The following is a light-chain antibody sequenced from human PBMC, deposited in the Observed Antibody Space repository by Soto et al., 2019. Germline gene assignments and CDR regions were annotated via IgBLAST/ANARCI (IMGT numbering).Light chain of an antibody. CDR2: GAS. Sequence: EIVLTQSPGTLSLSPGERATLSCRASQSVSSSYLAWYQQKPGQAPRLLIHGASSRATGIPDRFSGSESGTNFTLTIRRLEPEDFAVYYCQQYGSSPYTFGQGTKLEIK. CDR1: QSVSSSY. V-gene: IGKV3-20*01. J-gene: IGKJ2*01. CDR3: QQYGSSPYT.